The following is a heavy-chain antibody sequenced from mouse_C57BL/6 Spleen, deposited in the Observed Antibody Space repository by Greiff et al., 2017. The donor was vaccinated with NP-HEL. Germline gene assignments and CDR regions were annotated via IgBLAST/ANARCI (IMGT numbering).Heavy chain of an antibody. CDR2: IYPGSGST. V-gene: IGHV1-55*01. Sequence: QVQLQQPGAELVKPGASVKMSCKASGYTFTSYWITWVKQRPGQGLEWIGDIYPGSGSTNYNEKFKSKATLTVDTSSSTAYMQLSSLPSEDSAVYDCARSGNYCGSSPSDYWGQGTTLTVSS. CDR3: ARSGNYCGSSPSDY. D-gene: IGHD1-1*01. J-gene: IGHJ2*01. CDR1: GYTFTSYW.